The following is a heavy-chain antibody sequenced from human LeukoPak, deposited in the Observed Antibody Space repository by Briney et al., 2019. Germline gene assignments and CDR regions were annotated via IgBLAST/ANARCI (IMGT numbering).Heavy chain of an antibody. J-gene: IGHJ4*02. Sequence: GGSLRLSCAASGFTVSSNYMSWVRQAPGKGLVWVSVIYRGGTTYYADSVKGRFTISRDNSKNTLYLQMNSLRAEDTAVYYCARDYGSGSYWVGNDCWGQGTLVTVSS. V-gene: IGHV3-53*01. D-gene: IGHD3-10*01. CDR1: GFTVSSNY. CDR2: IYRGGTT. CDR3: ARDYGSGSYWVGNDC.